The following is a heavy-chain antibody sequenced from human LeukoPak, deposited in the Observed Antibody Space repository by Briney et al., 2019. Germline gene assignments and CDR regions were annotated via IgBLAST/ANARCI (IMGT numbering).Heavy chain of an antibody. D-gene: IGHD3-9*01. CDR2: IYYRGST. CDR3: ARGQLLRYFDWLYP. Sequence: SETLSLTCTASDGSISSSSYYWDWIRQPPGKGLEWIASIYYRGSTYYNPSLKSRVTISADTSKNQFSLKLSSVTAADTAVYYCARGQLLRYFDWLYPWGQGTLVTVSS. CDR1: DGSISSSSYY. J-gene: IGHJ5*02. V-gene: IGHV4-39*01.